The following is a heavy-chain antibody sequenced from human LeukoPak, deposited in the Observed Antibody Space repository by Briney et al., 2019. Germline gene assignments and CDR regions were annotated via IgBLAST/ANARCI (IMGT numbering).Heavy chain of an antibody. V-gene: IGHV3-30-3*01. CDR3: ARGADLIVVVPAAMALGDV. CDR2: ISYDGSNK. CDR1: GFTFSSYA. J-gene: IGHJ6*02. Sequence: GGSLGLSCAAPGFTFSSYAMHWVRQAPGKGLGWVAVISYDGSNKYYADSVKGRFTISRDNSKNTLYLQMNSLRAEDTAVYYCARGADLIVVVPAAMALGDVWGQGTTVTVSS. D-gene: IGHD2-2*01.